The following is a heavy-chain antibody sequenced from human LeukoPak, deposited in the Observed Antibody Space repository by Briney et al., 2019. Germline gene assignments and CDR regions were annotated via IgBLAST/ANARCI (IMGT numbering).Heavy chain of an antibody. Sequence: PGGSLRLSCAASGFTFSSYVMHWVRQAPGKGLEWVAIISYDGSSEYYADSVKGRFTISRDTSKNMVFLQMNSLRVEDTAVYYCARGIDYWGRGTLVTVSS. CDR1: GFTFSSYV. V-gene: IGHV3-30*14. CDR3: ARGIDY. J-gene: IGHJ4*02. CDR2: ISYDGSSE.